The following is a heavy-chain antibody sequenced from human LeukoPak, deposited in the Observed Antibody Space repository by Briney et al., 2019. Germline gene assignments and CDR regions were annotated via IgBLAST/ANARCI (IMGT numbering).Heavy chain of an antibody. CDR3: ARTYSSSPDFFDY. CDR2: IYPGDSDA. CDR1: GYSFTTHW. V-gene: IGHV5-51*01. J-gene: IGHJ4*02. D-gene: IGHD6-13*01. Sequence: GESLKISCKGSGYSFTTHWIGWARQMPGKGLQWMGLIYPGDSDARYSPSFQGQVTISADKSISTAYLQWSNLKASDTGIYYCARTYSSSPDFFDYWGQGTLVTVSS.